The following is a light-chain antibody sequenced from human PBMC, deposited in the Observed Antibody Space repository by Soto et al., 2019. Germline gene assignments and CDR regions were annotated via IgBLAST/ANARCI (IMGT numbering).Light chain of an antibody. V-gene: IGKV3-20*01. J-gene: IGKJ1*01. CDR1: QSVSSSY. CDR3: QQYGSSPWT. Sequence: EIVLTHSPGTXSLSPGERATLSCRASQSVSSSYLAWYQQKPGQAPRLLIYGASSRATGIPDRFSGSGSGTDFTLTISRLEPEDFAVYYCQQYGSSPWTFGQGTKVDIK. CDR2: GAS.